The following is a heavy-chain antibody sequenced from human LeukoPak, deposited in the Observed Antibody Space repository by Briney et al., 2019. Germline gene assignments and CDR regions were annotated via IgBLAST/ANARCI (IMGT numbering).Heavy chain of an antibody. CDR2: IYPGDSDT. D-gene: IGHD2-15*01. V-gene: IGHV5-51*01. J-gene: IGHJ4*02. Sequence: PGESLKISCKGSGYSFTSYWIGWVRQMPGKGLEWMGIIYPGDSDTRYSPSFQGQVTMSADKSINTAYLQWSSLKASDTAMYYCARRQGCSSSSCPPDSWGQGTLVTVSS. CDR3: ARRQGCSSSSCPPDS. CDR1: GYSFTSYW.